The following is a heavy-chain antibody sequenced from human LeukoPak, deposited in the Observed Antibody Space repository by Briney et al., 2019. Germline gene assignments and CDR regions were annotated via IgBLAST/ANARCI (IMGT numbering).Heavy chain of an antibody. CDR3: ARALNPLPGTYYFDY. D-gene: IGHD2-15*01. J-gene: IGHJ4*02. V-gene: IGHV4-4*07. CDR1: GASINSHY. Sequence: PSETLSLTCTVSGASINSHYWSWIRQPAGKGLEWIGRIYVSGSTNYNSSLQSRVTMPVDTSKNQFSLTLSSVTAADTAVYYCARALNPLPGTYYFDYWGQGTLVTVSS. CDR2: IYVSGST.